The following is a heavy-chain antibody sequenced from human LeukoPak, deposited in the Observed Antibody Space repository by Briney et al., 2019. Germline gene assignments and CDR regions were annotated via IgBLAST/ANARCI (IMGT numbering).Heavy chain of an antibody. Sequence: ASVKVSCKASGYTFTGYYMHWVRQAPGQGLEWMGWINPNSGGTNYAQKFQGRVTTTRDTSISTAYMELSRLRSDDTAVYYCARQNSPPRLWFGAWGQGTLVTVSS. D-gene: IGHD2/OR15-2a*01. CDR2: INPNSGGT. CDR3: ARQNSPPRLWFGA. J-gene: IGHJ5*02. V-gene: IGHV1-2*02. CDR1: GYTFTGYY.